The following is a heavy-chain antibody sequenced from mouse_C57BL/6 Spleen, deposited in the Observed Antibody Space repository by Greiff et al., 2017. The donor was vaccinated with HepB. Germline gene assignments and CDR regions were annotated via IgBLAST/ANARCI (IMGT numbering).Heavy chain of an antibody. D-gene: IGHD1-1*01. CDR1: GFTFSNYW. Sequence: EVKLQESGGGLVQPGGSMKLSCVASGFTFSNYWMNWVRQSPEKGLEWVAQIRLKSVNYATHYAESVNGRFTISRDDSKSSVYLQMNNLRAEDTGMYYCTVSLRYRWNFDVWGTGTTVTVSS. CDR3: TVSLRYRWNFDV. CDR2: IRLKSVNYAT. J-gene: IGHJ1*03. V-gene: IGHV6-3*01.